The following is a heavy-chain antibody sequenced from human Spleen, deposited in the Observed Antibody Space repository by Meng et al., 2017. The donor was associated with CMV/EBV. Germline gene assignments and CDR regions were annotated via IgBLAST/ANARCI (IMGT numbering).Heavy chain of an antibody. CDR3: ARDLFCSSDNCDDAFNI. V-gene: IGHV1-18*01. Sequence: ASVKVSCKASGYTFTGYGISWVRQAPGQGLEWMAWISAFNADTYYAQKFQGRVTVTTDTSTSTAYMELRSLRSDDTALYYCARDLFCSSDNCDDAFNIWGQGTMVTVSS. CDR2: ISAFNADT. J-gene: IGHJ3*02. D-gene: IGHD6-25*01. CDR1: GYTFTGYG.